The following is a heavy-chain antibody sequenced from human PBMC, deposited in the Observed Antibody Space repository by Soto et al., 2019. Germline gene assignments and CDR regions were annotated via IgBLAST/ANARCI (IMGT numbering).Heavy chain of an antibody. D-gene: IGHD3-3*01. Sequence: QVQLVQSGAEVKKPGASVKVSCKASGYTFTSYDINWVRQATGQGLEWMGWMNPNSGNTGYAQKFQGRVNMTRNNSISTDYMELSSLRSEDTAVYYCARGPVLRFLEWLSHDYYYYMDVWGKGTTVTVSS. CDR1: GYTFTSYD. V-gene: IGHV1-8*01. CDR3: ARGPVLRFLEWLSHDYYYYMDV. J-gene: IGHJ6*03. CDR2: MNPNSGNT.